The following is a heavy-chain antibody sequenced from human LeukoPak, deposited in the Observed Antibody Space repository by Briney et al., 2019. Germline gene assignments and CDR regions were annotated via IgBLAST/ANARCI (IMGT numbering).Heavy chain of an antibody. CDR3: AKDVVGQRWVENF. J-gene: IGHJ1*01. CDR1: GFTFSSYA. D-gene: IGHD2-15*01. Sequence: GGSLRLSCAASGFTFSSYAMRWVRQAPGKRLEWVSAISGSGGSTYYADSVKGRFTISRDNSRSTLYLQMDRLRPEDAGIYHCAKDVVGQRWVENFWGQGTLVTVSS. CDR2: ISGSGGST. V-gene: IGHV3-23*01.